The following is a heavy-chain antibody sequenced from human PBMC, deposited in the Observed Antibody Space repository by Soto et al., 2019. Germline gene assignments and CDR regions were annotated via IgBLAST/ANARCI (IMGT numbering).Heavy chain of an antibody. CDR2: IYPGDSDT. V-gene: IGHV5-51*01. CDR3: SRSYYYGSGSYLQGAYYCMDV. J-gene: IGHJ6*02. Sequence: GGSLKISCKASVYRLTRYFIVWVSPTPGKSLEFMGVIYPGDSDTRYSPSFQGQVTISADKSISTAYLQWSSLKASDTAMYYCSRSYYYGSGSYLQGAYYCMDVWGQGTTVTVSS. CDR1: VYRLTRYF. D-gene: IGHD3-10*01.